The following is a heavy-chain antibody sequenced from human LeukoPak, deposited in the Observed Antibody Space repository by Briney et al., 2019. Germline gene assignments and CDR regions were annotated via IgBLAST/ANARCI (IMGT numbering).Heavy chain of an antibody. CDR1: GGTFSSYA. Sequence: VASVKVSCKASGGTFSSYAISWVRQAPGQGLEWMGGIIPIFGTANYAQKFQGRVTITADESTSTAYMELSSLRSEDTAVYYCARAGYCSGGSCYSWDYYYYYMDVWGKGTTVTISS. CDR2: IIPIFGTA. V-gene: IGHV1-69*13. CDR3: ARAGYCSGGSCYSWDYYYYYMDV. J-gene: IGHJ6*03. D-gene: IGHD2-15*01.